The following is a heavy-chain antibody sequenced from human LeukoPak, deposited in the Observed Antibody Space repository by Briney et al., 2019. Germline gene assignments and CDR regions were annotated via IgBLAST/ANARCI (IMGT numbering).Heavy chain of an antibody. V-gene: IGHV5-51*01. CDR1: GYSFTSDW. D-gene: IGHD6-19*01. CDR3: ARRHSSGSNWFDP. CDR2: IYPGDSDT. J-gene: IGHJ5*02. Sequence: GESLKISCKGSGYSFTSDWIGWVRQVPGKGLECIGIIYPGDSDTRYSPSFQGQVTISADKSSSTAYLQWSSLKASDTAMYYCARRHSSGSNWFDPWGQGTLVTVSP.